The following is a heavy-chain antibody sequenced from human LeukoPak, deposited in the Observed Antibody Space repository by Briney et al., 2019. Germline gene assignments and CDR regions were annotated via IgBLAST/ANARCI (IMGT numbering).Heavy chain of an antibody. Sequence: GGSLRLSCAASGFTFSSYGMHWVRQAPGKGLEWVAFIRYDGSNKYYADSVKGRFTISRDNSKNTLYLQMNSLRAEDTAVYYCAKGGGLWFGELLGPTTDVPYYYMDVWGKGTTVTVSS. CDR3: AKGGGLWFGELLGPTTDVPYYYMDV. CDR1: GFTFSSYG. CDR2: IRYDGSNK. V-gene: IGHV3-30*02. J-gene: IGHJ6*03. D-gene: IGHD3-10*01.